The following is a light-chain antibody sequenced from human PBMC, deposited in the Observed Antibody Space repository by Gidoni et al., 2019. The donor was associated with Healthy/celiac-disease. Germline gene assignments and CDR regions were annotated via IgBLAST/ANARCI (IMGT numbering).Light chain of an antibody. CDR1: QSISSW. CDR2: KAS. CDR3: QQYDSYSWT. Sequence: DIQMTKSPSTLSASVGDRVTITLRASQSISSWLALYQQKPGKAPKLLIYKASSLESGVPSRFSGSGSGTEFTLTISSLQPDYFATYYCQQYDSYSWTFGQGTKVEIK. J-gene: IGKJ1*01. V-gene: IGKV1-5*03.